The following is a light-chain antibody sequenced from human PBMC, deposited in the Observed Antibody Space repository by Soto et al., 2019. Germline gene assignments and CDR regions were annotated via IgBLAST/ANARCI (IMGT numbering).Light chain of an antibody. CDR3: QQYNSYCT. J-gene: IGKJ1*01. CDR1: QSISPW. Sequence: LQITQSPSTLSASVGDRVTITCRASQSISPWLAWYQPKPGKAPKLLIYAVSRLEGGVPSIFAGSGSRTEFPLTINRQPHDDAATYYRQQYNSYCTFGQGTKVDIK. CDR2: AVS. V-gene: IGKV1-5*01.